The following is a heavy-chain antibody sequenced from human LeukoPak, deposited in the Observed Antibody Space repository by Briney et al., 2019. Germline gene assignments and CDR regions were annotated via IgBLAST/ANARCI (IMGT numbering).Heavy chain of an antibody. CDR2: IYYSGST. CDR1: GFTVSSNY. V-gene: IGHV4-39*07. D-gene: IGHD3-3*01. J-gene: IGHJ3*02. CDR3: ARDSWGYYDFDI. Sequence: PGGSLRLSCAASGFTVSSNYMSWVRQPPGKGLEWVGSIYYSGSTYYNPSLKSRVTISIDTSKNQLSLKLSSVTAADTAVYYCARDSWGYYDFDIWGRGTMVTVSS.